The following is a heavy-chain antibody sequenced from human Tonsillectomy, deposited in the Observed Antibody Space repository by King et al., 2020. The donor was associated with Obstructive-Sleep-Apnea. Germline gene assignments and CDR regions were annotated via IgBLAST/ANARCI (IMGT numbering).Heavy chain of an antibody. J-gene: IGHJ4*02. CDR2: IYTSGST. V-gene: IGHV4-4*07. Sequence: QLQESGPGLVKPSETLSLTCTVSGGSINNYYLSWIRQPAGKGLEWIGHIYTSGSTNYKPSLKSRATMSVDTSKNQFSLKLSSLTAADTAIYYCARDIVVIPTTMSVEVRYFDYWGQGTLVTVSS. CDR1: GGSINNYY. CDR3: ARDIVVIPTTMSVEVRYFDY. D-gene: IGHD2-2*01.